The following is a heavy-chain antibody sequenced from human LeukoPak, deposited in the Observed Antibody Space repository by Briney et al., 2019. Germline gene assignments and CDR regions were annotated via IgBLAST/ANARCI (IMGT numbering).Heavy chain of an antibody. CDR3: ARDSGTTGEVKFDP. V-gene: IGHV4-34*01. CDR2: INHSRST. D-gene: IGHD3-10*01. CDR1: GGSFSPYY. J-gene: IGHJ5*02. Sequence: SETLSLTCAVYGGSFSPYYWSWIRQSPDKGLEWIGEINHSRSTNYNPSLKSRVTMSVDTSNNQFSLKLSSVTAADTAVYYCARDSGTTGEVKFDPWGQGTLVTVSS.